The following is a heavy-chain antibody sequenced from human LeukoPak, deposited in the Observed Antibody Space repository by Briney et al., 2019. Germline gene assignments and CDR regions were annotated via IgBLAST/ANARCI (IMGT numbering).Heavy chain of an antibody. J-gene: IGHJ4*02. V-gene: IGHV5-51*01. CDR2: IDPSDSET. CDR3: ARQTAMGRSGDY. Sequence: GESLKISCKASGYSFTSYWIGWVRQIPGKGLEWMGIIDPSDSETRYTPSFQGQVTVSVDKSLTTADLQWNSLKASDTAMYYCARQTAMGRSGDYWGQGTLVTVSS. D-gene: IGHD5-18*01. CDR1: GYSFTSYW.